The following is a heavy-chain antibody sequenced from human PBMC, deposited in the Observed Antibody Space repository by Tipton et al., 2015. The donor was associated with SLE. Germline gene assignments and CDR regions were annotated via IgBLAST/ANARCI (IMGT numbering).Heavy chain of an antibody. CDR1: GYSISSGYY. D-gene: IGHD6-19*01. J-gene: IGHJ4*02. V-gene: IGHV4-38-2*02. CDR3: AAVSSALWDFGY. CDR2: IYHSGST. Sequence: TLSLTCTVSGYSISSGYYWGWIRQPPGKGLEWIGSIYHSGSTYYNPSLKSRVTISVDTPKNQFSLKLSSVTAADTAVYYCAAVSSALWDFGYWGQGSPVTVSS.